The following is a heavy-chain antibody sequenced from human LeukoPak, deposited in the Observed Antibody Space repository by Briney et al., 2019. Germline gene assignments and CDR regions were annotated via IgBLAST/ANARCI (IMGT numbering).Heavy chain of an antibody. CDR1: GFTFSGHF. Sequence: GGSLRLSCSASGFTFSGHFMHWVRQAPGKGLEYVSSISVNGDKTLYAESVKGRFTISRDNSKNTLYLQLSSLRLEDTAIYYCLKDLTGTWSFDHWGQGTLLTVSS. D-gene: IGHD7-27*01. J-gene: IGHJ4*02. V-gene: IGHV3-64D*06. CDR3: LKDLTGTWSFDH. CDR2: ISVNGDKT.